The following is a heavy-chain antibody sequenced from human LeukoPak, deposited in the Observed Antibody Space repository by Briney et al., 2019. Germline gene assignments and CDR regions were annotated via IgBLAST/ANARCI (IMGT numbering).Heavy chain of an antibody. J-gene: IGHJ4*02. CDR1: GGSISSYY. D-gene: IGHD3-9*01. CDR2: IYTSGST. V-gene: IGHV4-4*07. Sequence: PSETLSLTCTVSGGSISSYYWSWIRQPAGKGLEWIGRIYTSGSTNYNPSLKSRVTMSVDTSKNQFSLKLSSVTAADTAVYYCARNGGVGLRYFDWLYYFDYWGQGTLVTVSS. CDR3: ARNGGVGLRYFDWLYYFDY.